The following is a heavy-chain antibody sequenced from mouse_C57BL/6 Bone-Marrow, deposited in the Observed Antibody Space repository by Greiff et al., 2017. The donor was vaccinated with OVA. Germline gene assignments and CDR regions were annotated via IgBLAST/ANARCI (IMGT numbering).Heavy chain of an antibody. V-gene: IGHV5-9-1*02. CDR1: GFTFSSYA. J-gene: IGHJ3*01. CDR2: ISSGGDYI. D-gene: IGHD2-13*01. CDR3: TRDEGDYEDWFAY. Sequence: EVQLVESGEGLVKPGGSLKLSCAASGFTFSSYAMSWVRQTPEKRLEWVAYISSGGDYIYYAEPVKGRFTISRDNARNTLYLQMSILKSEDTAMYYCTRDEGDYEDWFAYWGQGTLVTVSA.